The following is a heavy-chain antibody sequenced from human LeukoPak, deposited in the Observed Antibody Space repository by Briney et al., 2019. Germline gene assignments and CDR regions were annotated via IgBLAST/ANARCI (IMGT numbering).Heavy chain of an antibody. V-gene: IGHV3-7*01. CDR3: AREPRVASFFYYGMDV. J-gene: IGHJ6*02. CDR1: GFTFSSYW. D-gene: IGHD2-15*01. CDR2: IKQDGSEK. Sequence: GGSLRLSCAASGFTFSSYWMSWVRQAPGKGLEWVANIKQDGSEKYYVDSVKGRFTISRDNAKNSLYLQMNSLRAEDTAVYYCAREPRVASFFYYGMDVWGQGTTVTVSS.